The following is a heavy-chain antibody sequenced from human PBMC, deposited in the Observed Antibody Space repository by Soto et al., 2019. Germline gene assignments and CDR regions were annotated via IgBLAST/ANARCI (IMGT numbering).Heavy chain of an antibody. V-gene: IGHV1-18*01. CDR1: GYPFTSYG. CDR2: ISADNGNT. CDR3: ARDLGSVGAIAQGWFDA. J-gene: IGHJ5*02. Sequence: QVQLVQSGAEVTKPGASVKVSCKASGYPFTSYGISWVRQAPGQGLEWMGWISADNGNTNYAPKLPGRVTMTTDTSTSTAYMELRSLRSDDTAVYYCARDLGSVGAIAQGWFDAWGQGTLVTVSS. D-gene: IGHD1-26*01.